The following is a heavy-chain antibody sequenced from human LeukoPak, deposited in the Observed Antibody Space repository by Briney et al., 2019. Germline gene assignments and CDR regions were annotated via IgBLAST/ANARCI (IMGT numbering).Heavy chain of an antibody. CDR2: INPNSGGT. V-gene: IGHV1-2*06. J-gene: IGHJ6*03. D-gene: IGHD6-25*01. Sequence: ASVKVSCKASGYTFTGCYMHWVRQAPGQGLEWMGRINPNSGGTNYAQKFQGRVTMTRDTSISTAYMELSRLRSDDTAVYYCARDPYSARVHKDVWGKGTTVTVSS. CDR1: GYTFTGCY. CDR3: ARDPYSARVHKDV.